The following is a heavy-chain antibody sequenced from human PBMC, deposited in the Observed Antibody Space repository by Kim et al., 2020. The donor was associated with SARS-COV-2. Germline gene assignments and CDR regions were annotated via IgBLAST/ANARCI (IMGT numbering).Heavy chain of an antibody. J-gene: IGHJ4*02. D-gene: IGHD1-26*01. Sequence: SVKVSCKASGGTFSSYAISWVRQAPGQGLEWMGGIIPIFGTANYAQKFQGRVTITADESTSTAYMELSSLRSEDTAVYYCARGAHLSGSYEGGYPEAFDYWGQGTLVTVSS. CDR3: ARGAHLSGSYEGGYPEAFDY. CDR2: IIPIFGTA. CDR1: GGTFSSYA. V-gene: IGHV1-69*13.